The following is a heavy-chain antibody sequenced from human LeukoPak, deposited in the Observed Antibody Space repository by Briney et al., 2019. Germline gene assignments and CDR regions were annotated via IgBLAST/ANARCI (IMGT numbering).Heavy chain of an antibody. CDR2: IDPRSGGT. CDR1: GYTSAVHF. D-gene: IGHD3-3*01. J-gene: IGHJ5*02. V-gene: IGHV1-2*02. CDR3: ARVAISAVINAWFDP. Sequence: GASVKVSCKASGYTSAVHFIHWIRQAPGQGLEWMGGIDPRSGGTDYAQKFQGRITMSRDTSVNTVYVELSRLKYDDTAIYYCARVAISAVINAWFDPWGQGTLVSVFS.